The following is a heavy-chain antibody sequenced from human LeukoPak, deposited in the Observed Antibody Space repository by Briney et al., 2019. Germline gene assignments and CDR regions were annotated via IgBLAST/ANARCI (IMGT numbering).Heavy chain of an antibody. CDR1: GGSISSYY. D-gene: IGHD4-11*01. CDR3: ARGPTTVPATYYFDY. CDR2: IYYSGST. Sequence: SETLSLTCTVSGGSISSYYWSWIRQLPGKGLEWIGYIYYSGSTNYNPSLKSRVTISVDTSKNQFSLKLSSVTAADTAVYYCARGPTTVPATYYFDYWGQGTLVTVSS. J-gene: IGHJ4*02. V-gene: IGHV4-59*01.